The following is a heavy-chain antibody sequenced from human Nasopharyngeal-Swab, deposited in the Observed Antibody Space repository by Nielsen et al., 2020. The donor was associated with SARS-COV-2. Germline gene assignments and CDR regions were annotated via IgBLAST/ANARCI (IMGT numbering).Heavy chain of an antibody. J-gene: IGHJ4*02. D-gene: IGHD3-3*01. CDR1: GGSISSSSYY. V-gene: IGHV4-39*01. Sequence: SETLSLTCTVSGGSISSSSYYWGWIRQPPGKGLEWIGSIYYSGSTYYNPSLKSRVTISVDTSKNQFSLKLSSVTAADTAVYYCASFSFGVVIIGVVCRYFDYWGQGTLVTVSS. CDR2: IYYSGST. CDR3: ASFSFGVVIIGVVCRYFDY.